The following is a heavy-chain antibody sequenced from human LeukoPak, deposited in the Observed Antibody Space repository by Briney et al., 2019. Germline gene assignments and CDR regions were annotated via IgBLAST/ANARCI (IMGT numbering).Heavy chain of an antibody. CDR2: ISSTSTYM. CDR1: GFTFSSYS. V-gene: IGHV3-21*01. D-gene: IGHD4-23*01. CDR3: AKNSGSYVYY. Sequence: PGGSLRLSCAASGFTFSSYSINWVRQAPGKGLEWVSSISSTSTYMYYADSVKGRFTISRDNAKNSLFLQMNSLRAEDTAVYYCAKNSGSYVYYWGQGTLVTVSS. J-gene: IGHJ4*02.